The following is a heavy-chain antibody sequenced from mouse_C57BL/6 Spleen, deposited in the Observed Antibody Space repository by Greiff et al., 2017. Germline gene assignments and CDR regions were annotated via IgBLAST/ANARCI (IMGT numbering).Heavy chain of an antibody. CDR3: ARWGLSAMDY. J-gene: IGHJ4*01. CDR2: INPSNGGT. V-gene: IGHV1-53*01. CDR1: GYTFTSYW. Sequence: QVHVKQPGTELVKPGASVKLSCKASGYTFTSYWMHWVKQRPGQGLEWIGNINPSNGGTNYNEKFKGKATLTVDKSSSTAYMELSSLTSEDSAVYYCARWGLSAMDYWGQGTSVTVSS.